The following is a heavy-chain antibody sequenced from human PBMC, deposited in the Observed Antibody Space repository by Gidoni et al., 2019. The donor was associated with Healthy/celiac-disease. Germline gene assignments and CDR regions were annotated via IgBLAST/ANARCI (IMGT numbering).Heavy chain of an antibody. D-gene: IGHD3-22*01. Sequence: QVQLVESGGGLVKPGGSLRLSCAASGFTFSDYSLRCLRQAPGKGLEWVSYIRSSSSYTIYADSVKGRFTISRDNAKNSLYLQMNSLRAEDTAVYYCARGYESGADYYDSSGYYDWFDPWGQGTLVTVSS. J-gene: IGHJ5*02. CDR2: IRSSSSYT. CDR3: ARGYESGADYYDSSGYYDWFDP. CDR1: GFTFSDYS. V-gene: IGHV3-11*05.